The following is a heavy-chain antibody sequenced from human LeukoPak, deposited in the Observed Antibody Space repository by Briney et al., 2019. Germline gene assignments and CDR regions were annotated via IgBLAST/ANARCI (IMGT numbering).Heavy chain of an antibody. CDR1: RGTFSRYG. CDR2: IIPMFGTS. V-gene: IGHV1-69*13. D-gene: IGHD2-2*01. CDR3: ATDGSLVCTSSSCPTFQH. Sequence: ASVKVSCKASRGTFSRYGITWVRQAPGQGLEWMGGIIPMFGTSNYAQKFQGRVTITADESTSTAYMELSRLRSEDTAVYYCATDGSLVCTSSSCPTFQHWGQGTLVTVSS. J-gene: IGHJ1*01.